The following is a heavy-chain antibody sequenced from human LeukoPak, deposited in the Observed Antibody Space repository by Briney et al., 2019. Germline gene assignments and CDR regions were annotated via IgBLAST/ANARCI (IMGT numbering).Heavy chain of an antibody. CDR3: ANGGKYDILTGFRRSRLLGEY. Sequence: GGSLRLACAASGFTFSSSAMSWVRQAPGKGLEWVSSISGSGSGGSTYYADSVKGRFTISRDNSKNTLYLQMNSLRTEDTAVYYCANGGKYDILTGFRRSRLLGEYWGQGTLVTVSS. J-gene: IGHJ4*02. V-gene: IGHV3-23*01. CDR2: ISGSGSGGST. CDR1: GFTFSSSA. D-gene: IGHD3-9*01.